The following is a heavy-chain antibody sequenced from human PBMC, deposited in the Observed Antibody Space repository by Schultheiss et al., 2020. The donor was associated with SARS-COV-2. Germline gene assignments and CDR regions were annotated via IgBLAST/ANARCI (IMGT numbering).Heavy chain of an antibody. Sequence: ASVKVSCKASGGTFSSYDINWVRQATGQGLEWMGWINPNSGGTNYAQKLQGRVTMTTDTSTSTAYMELRSLRSDDTAVYYCARAVLGYDFWSGYYSPDGMDVWGQGNPGHRLL. CDR2: INPNSGGT. CDR3: ARAVLGYDFWSGYYSPDGMDV. J-gene: IGHJ6*02. V-gene: IGHV1-18*01. CDR1: GGTFSSYD. D-gene: IGHD3/OR15-3a*01.